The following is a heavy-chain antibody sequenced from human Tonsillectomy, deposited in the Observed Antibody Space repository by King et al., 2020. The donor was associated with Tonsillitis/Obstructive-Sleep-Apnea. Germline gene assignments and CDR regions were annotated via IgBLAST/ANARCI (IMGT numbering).Heavy chain of an antibody. V-gene: IGHV4-34*01. CDR1: GGSFSGYY. Sequence: VQLQQWGAGLLKPSETLSLTCAVYGGSFSGYYWSWIRQPPGKGLEWIGEINHSGSTNYYPSLKSRVTISLDTSKNQFSLKRRSVTAADTAVYYCARGVRYCTSTNCDGKFDYWDQGTLVTVSS. CDR2: INHSGST. J-gene: IGHJ4*02. CDR3: ARGVRYCTSTNCDGKFDY. D-gene: IGHD2-2*01.